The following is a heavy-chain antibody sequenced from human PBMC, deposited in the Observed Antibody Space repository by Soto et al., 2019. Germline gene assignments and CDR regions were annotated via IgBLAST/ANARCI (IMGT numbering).Heavy chain of an antibody. Sequence: QVQLVKSGAEVKKPGSSVKVSCTASGGTFSSYAISWVRQYPGQGLEWMGGIIPIFGTANYAQKFQRRVTSTVDESTSTAEMELSSLRSEDTAVYYCTRSSPLDLYCSSSSCYHYFDYWGQGTMVTVSS. J-gene: IGHJ4*02. CDR2: IIPIFGTA. CDR1: GGTFSSYA. V-gene: IGHV1-69*01. CDR3: TRSSPLDLYCSSSSCYHYFDY. D-gene: IGHD2-2*01.